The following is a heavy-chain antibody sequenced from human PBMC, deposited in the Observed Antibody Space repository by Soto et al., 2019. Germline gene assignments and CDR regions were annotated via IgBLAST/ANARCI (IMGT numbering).Heavy chain of an antibody. V-gene: IGHV3-33*01. CDR1: GFTFSSYG. Sequence: GGSLRLSCAASGFTFSSYGMHWVRQAPGKGLEWVAVIWYDGSNRYHADSVKGRFTISRDNSRNTLFLQMNSLRAEDTAVYYCARDYYKYYDSSGYYRSPAYWGQGTLVTVSS. CDR3: ARDYYKYYDSSGYYRSPAY. CDR2: IWYDGSNR. J-gene: IGHJ4*02. D-gene: IGHD3-22*01.